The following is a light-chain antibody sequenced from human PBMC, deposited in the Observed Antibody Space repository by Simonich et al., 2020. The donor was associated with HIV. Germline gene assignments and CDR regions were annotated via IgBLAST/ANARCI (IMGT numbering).Light chain of an antibody. CDR2: GAS. CDR1: QSVCSN. CDR3: QQYNKWPYT. Sequence: EIVMTQSPATLSVSPGERATLSCRASQSVCSNLAWYQPKPGQAPRLLIYGASTRATGIPARFRGSGSGTECTLTISSLQSEDFAVYYCQQYNKWPYTFGQGTKLEIK. J-gene: IGKJ2*01. V-gene: IGKV3-15*01.